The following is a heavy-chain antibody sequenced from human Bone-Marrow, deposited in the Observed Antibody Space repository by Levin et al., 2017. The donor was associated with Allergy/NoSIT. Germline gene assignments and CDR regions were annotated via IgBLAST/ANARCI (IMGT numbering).Heavy chain of an antibody. J-gene: IGHJ4*02. Sequence: PGGSLRLSCAASQFTFEDYWMSWVRQAPGKGLEWVASIKPDGSERNYVGSVRDRFTISRDNAKNSLFLQMNSLKAEDTAVYYCARTRDPASGSFYRVFDYWGQGALVTVSS. CDR2: IKPDGSER. CDR3: ARTRDPASGSFYRVFDY. CDR1: QFTFEDYW. D-gene: IGHD3-10*01. V-gene: IGHV3-7*01.